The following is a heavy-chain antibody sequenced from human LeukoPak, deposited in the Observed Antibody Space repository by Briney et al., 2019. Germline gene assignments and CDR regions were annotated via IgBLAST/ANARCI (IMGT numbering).Heavy chain of an antibody. V-gene: IGHV1-2*02. CDR2: INPNSGAT. J-gene: IGHJ5*02. CDR3: ARGSTRDSSGWYGPGKWFDP. D-gene: IGHD6-19*01. CDR1: GYTFTSYY. Sequence: GASVKVSCKASGYTFTSYYMHWVRQAPGQGLEWMGWINPNSGATNYAQKFQGRVTMTRDTSISTAYMELSRLKSDDTAVYYCARGSTRDSSGWYGPGKWFDPWGQGTLITVSS.